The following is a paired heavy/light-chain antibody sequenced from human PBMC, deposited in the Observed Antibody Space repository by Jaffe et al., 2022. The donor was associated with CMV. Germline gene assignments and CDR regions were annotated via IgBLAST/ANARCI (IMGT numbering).Heavy chain of an antibody. D-gene: IGHD6-13*01. CDR2: INHSGST. Sequence: QVQLQQWGAGLLKPSETLSLTCAVYGGSFSGYYWSWIRQPPGKGLEWIGEINHSGSTNYNPSLKSRVTISVDTSKNQFSLKLSSVTAADTAVYYCARGPTGPRYSRTYYYYYGMDVWGQGTTVTVSS. CDR1: GGSFSGYY. V-gene: IGHV4-34*01. CDR3: ARGPTGPRYSRTYYYYYGMDV. J-gene: IGHJ6*02.
Light chain of an antibody. CDR1: TGAVTSGHY. CDR2: DTS. CDR3: LLSYSGARRRV. V-gene: IGLV7-46*01. J-gene: IGLJ2*01. Sequence: QAVVTQEPSLTVSPGGTVTLTCGSSTGAVTSGHYPYWFQQKPGQAPRTLIYDTSNKHSWTPARFSGSLLGGKAALTLSGAQPEDEAEYYCLLSYSGARRRVFGGGTKLTVL.